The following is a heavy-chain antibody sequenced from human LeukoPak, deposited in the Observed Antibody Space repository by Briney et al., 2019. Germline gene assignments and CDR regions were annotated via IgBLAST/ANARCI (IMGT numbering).Heavy chain of an antibody. Sequence: SVKVSCKASGGTFSSYAISWVRQALGQGLEWMGRIIPILGIANYAQKFQGRVTITADKSTSTAYMELSSLRSEDTAVYYCARWGYCSSTSCYEADYWGQGTLVTVSS. J-gene: IGHJ4*02. CDR3: ARWGYCSSTSCYEADY. CDR2: IIPILGIA. D-gene: IGHD2-2*01. V-gene: IGHV1-69*04. CDR1: GGTFSSYA.